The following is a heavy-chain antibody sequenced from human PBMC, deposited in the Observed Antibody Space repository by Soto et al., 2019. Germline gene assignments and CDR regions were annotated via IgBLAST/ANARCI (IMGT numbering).Heavy chain of an antibody. CDR1: GFTSSNAW. Sequence: PGGSLRLSCAASGFTSSNAWMNWVRQAPGKGLEWVGRIKSKTDGGTTDYAAPVKGRFTISRDDSKNTLYLQMNSLKTEDTAVYYCTTSRPNFWSGYYTSYYYYGMDVWGQGTTVTVSS. J-gene: IGHJ6*02. D-gene: IGHD3-3*01. V-gene: IGHV3-15*07. CDR2: IKSKTDGGTT. CDR3: TTSRPNFWSGYYTSYYYYGMDV.